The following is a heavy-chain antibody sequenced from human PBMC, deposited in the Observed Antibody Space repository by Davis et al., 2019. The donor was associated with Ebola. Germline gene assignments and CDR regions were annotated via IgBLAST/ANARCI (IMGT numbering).Heavy chain of an antibody. CDR2: ISGSGGST. CDR1: GFTFDDYA. J-gene: IGHJ4*02. CDR3: ARVVTMIVVT. V-gene: IGHV3-23*01. D-gene: IGHD3-22*01. Sequence: PGGSLRLSCAASGFTFDDYAMRWVRQAPGKGLEWVSAISGSGGSTYYADSVKGRFTISRDNSKNTLYLQMNSLRAEDTAVYYCARVVTMIVVTWGQGTLVTVSS.